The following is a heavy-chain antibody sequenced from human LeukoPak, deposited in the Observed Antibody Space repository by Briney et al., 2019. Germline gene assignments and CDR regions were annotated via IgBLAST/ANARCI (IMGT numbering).Heavy chain of an antibody. CDR2: ISGSGGST. CDR1: GGSISSSN. D-gene: IGHD6-13*01. Sequence: ETLSLTCAVSGGSISSSNWWSWVRQAPGKGLEWVSSISGSGGSTYYADPAKGRFTVSRDNSKNTVYLQMNSLRAEDTAVYYCAKGGISWNRDFDHWGQGTRVTVSS. CDR3: AKGGISWNRDFDH. J-gene: IGHJ4*02. V-gene: IGHV3-23*01.